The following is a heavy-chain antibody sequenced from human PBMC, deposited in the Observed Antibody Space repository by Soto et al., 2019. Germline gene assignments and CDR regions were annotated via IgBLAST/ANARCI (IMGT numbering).Heavy chain of an antibody. D-gene: IGHD3-16*02. J-gene: IGHJ3*02. CDR1: GFTFSSYS. CDR2: ISSSSSYI. Sequence: EVQLVESGGGLVKPGGSLRLSCAASGFTFSSYSMNWVRQAPGKGLEWVSSISSSSSYIYYADSVKGRFTISRENAKNSLYLQMNSLRAEDTAVYYCARDMYDYIWGSYRLTSDDAFDIWGQGTMVTVSS. CDR3: ARDMYDYIWGSYRLTSDDAFDI. V-gene: IGHV3-21*01.